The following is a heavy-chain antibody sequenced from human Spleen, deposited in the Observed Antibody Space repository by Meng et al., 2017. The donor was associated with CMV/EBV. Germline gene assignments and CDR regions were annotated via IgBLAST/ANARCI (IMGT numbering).Heavy chain of an antibody. CDR1: AYTCTTHD. V-gene: IGHV1-18*01. CDR3: ARDGDSNAFWCDY. D-gene: IGHD5-12*01. Sequence: KAAAYTCTTHDIAWVRQAPAREVVWMGWISTYNGNTIYTQKFQDRVTMTTDTSTTTAYMELRSLRSDDTAVYYCARDGDSNAFWCDYWGQGTLVTVSS. J-gene: IGHJ4*02. CDR2: ISTYNGNT.